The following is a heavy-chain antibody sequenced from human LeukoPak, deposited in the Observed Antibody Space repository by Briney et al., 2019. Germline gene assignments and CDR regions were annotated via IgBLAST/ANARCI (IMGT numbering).Heavy chain of an antibody. CDR3: ARASSITIFGVVINDAFDI. CDR2: IYYSGST. Sequence: SETLSLTCTVSGGSISSYYWSWIRQPPGKGLEWIGYIYYSGSTNYNPSLKSRVTISVDTSKNQFSLKLSSVTAADTAVYYCARASSITIFGVVINDAFDIWGQGTMVTVSS. D-gene: IGHD3-3*01. CDR1: GGSISSYY. J-gene: IGHJ3*02. V-gene: IGHV4-59*12.